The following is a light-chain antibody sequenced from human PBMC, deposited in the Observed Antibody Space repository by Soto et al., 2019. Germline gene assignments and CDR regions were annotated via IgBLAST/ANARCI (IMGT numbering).Light chain of an antibody. Sequence: EIVLTQSPGTLSLSPGERATLSCRASQSINNNYLAWYQRKRGQAPRLLVYGASTRATGIPDRFSGSGSGADLTLTVSRLEAGDVPVYFCQQYGSSLTLGGGPKVE. CDR1: QSINNNY. V-gene: IGKV3-20*01. J-gene: IGKJ4*01. CDR3: QQYGSSLT. CDR2: GAS.